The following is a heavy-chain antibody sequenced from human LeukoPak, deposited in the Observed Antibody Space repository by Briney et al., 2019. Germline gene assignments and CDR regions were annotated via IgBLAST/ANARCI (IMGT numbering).Heavy chain of an antibody. CDR2: LYHSGST. CDR3: ARHDELEHFDS. J-gene: IGHJ4*02. Sequence: PSETLSLTXAVSGYSISSGYYWGWIRQPPGKGLEWIGSLYHSGSTYYNPSLKSRVTISVDTSKNQFSLKLSSVTAADTAVYYCARHDELEHFDSWGQGTLVTVSS. V-gene: IGHV4-38-2*01. D-gene: IGHD1/OR15-1a*01. CDR1: GYSISSGYY.